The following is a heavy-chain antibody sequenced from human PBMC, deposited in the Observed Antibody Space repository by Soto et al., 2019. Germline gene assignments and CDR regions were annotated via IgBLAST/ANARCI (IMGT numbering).Heavy chain of an antibody. CDR3: ARQRTSVVTQAYFDV. CDR2: IYYSVGT. CDR1: GDSINSSSYY. V-gene: IGHV4-39*01. D-gene: IGHD2-21*02. Sequence: SETLSLTCTVTGDSINSSSYYWGWIRQPPGKGLVWSGSIYYSVGTYNNPSLRSRVSMSIDTSKDHFSLKLESGTAADTALYFCARQRTSVVTQAYFDVWGPGALVTVSS. J-gene: IGHJ4*02.